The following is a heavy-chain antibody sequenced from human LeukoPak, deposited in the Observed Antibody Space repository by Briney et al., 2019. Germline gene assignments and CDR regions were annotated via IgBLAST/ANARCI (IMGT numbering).Heavy chain of an antibody. CDR3: AKGSSWYLHQFDY. CDR1: GFTFSSYA. D-gene: IGHD6-13*01. J-gene: IGHJ4*02. CDR2: ISGSGGST. Sequence: PGGSLRLSCAASGFTFSSYAMSWVRQAPGKGLEWVSAISGSGGSTNYADSVKGRFTISRDNSKNTLYLQMNSLRAEDTAVYYCAKGSSWYLHQFDYWGQGTLVTVSS. V-gene: IGHV3-23*01.